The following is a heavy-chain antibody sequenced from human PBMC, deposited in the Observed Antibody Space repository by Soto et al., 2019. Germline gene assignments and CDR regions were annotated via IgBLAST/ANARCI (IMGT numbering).Heavy chain of an antibody. Sequence: ASVKVSCKASGYTFTSYYMHWVRHAPGQGLEWMGIINPSGGSTSYAQKFQGRVTMTRDTSTSTVYMELSSLRSEDTAVYYCARDGAVDTAMVNQDYYYYYGMDVWGQGTTVTVSS. CDR2: INPSGGST. CDR3: ARDGAVDTAMVNQDYYYYYGMDV. CDR1: GYTFTSYY. D-gene: IGHD5-18*01. V-gene: IGHV1-46*01. J-gene: IGHJ6*02.